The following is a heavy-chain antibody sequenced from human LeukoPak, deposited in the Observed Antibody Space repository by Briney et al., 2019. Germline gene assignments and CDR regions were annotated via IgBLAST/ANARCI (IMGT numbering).Heavy chain of an antibody. D-gene: IGHD6-19*01. CDR2: ISGSGGST. J-gene: IGHJ4*02. CDR3: AKMPVSYSSGWTNFDY. V-gene: IGHV3-23*01. CDR1: GITFSSYA. Sequence: PGGSLRLSCAASGITFSSYAMSWVRQAPGKGLEWVSGISGSGGSTYYADSVKGRFTISRDNSKNTLYLQMNSLRAEDTAVYYCAKMPVSYSSGWTNFDYWGQGTLVTVSS.